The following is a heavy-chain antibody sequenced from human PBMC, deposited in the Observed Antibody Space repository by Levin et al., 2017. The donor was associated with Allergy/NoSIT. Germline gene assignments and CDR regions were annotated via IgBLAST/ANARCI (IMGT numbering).Heavy chain of an antibody. J-gene: IGHJ4*02. D-gene: IGHD3-10*01. CDR2: AGNKINGYTA. CDR3: ACYFYGLPH. V-gene: IGHV3-72*01. Sequence: GGSLRLSCAASGVMLSDHYMDWVRQAPGKGLQWLGRAGNKINGYTAEYAASVKGRFTISGDESKNSVFLQMDSLKAEDTAVYFCACYFYGLPHWGQGTRVTVSS. CDR1: GVMLSDHY.